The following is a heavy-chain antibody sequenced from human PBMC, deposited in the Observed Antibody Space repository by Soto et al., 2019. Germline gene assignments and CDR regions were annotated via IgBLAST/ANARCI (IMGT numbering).Heavy chain of an antibody. V-gene: IGHV3-15*01. Sequence: PGGSLRLSCAASGFTFSNAWMSWVRQAPGKGLEWVGRIKSKTDGGTTDYAAPVKGRFTISRDDSKNTLYLQMNSLKTEDTAVYYCTTSRGDGSIGFDYWGQGTLVTVSS. D-gene: IGHD3-3*01. CDR1: GFTFSNAW. CDR2: IKSKTDGGTT. CDR3: TTSRGDGSIGFDY. J-gene: IGHJ4*02.